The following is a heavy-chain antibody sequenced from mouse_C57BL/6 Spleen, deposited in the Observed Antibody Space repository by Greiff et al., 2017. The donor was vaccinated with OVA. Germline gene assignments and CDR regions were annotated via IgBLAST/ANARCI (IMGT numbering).Heavy chain of an antibody. Sequence: QVQLQQSGAELARPGASVKLSCKASGYTFTSYGISWVKQRTGQGLEWIGEIYPRSGNTYYNEKFKGKATLTADKSSSTAYMELRSLTSEDSAVYFCARRGYYDYDGTWFAYWGQGTLVTVSA. CDR3: ARRGYYDYDGTWFAY. D-gene: IGHD2-4*01. CDR1: GYTFTSYG. V-gene: IGHV1-81*01. J-gene: IGHJ3*01. CDR2: IYPRSGNT.